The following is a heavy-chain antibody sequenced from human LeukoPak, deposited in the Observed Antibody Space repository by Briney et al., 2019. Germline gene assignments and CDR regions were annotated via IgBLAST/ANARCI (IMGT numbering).Heavy chain of an antibody. Sequence: SETLSLTCTVSGGSISSYYWSWIRQPPGKGLEWIGYMYYSGSTNYNPSLKSRVTISVDTSKNQFSLKLSSVSAADTAVYYYARAYYYDRSGYATWGQGTLVTVSS. V-gene: IGHV4-59*01. CDR3: ARAYYYDRSGYAT. D-gene: IGHD3-22*01. CDR1: GGSISSYY. CDR2: MYYSGST. J-gene: IGHJ4*02.